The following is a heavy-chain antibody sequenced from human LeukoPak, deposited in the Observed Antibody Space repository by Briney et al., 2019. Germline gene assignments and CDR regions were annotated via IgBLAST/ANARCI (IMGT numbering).Heavy chain of an antibody. J-gene: IGHJ3*02. D-gene: IGHD5-12*01. Sequence: GGSLRLSCAASGFTFSSYWMHWVRQAPGKGLVWASRINSDGSSTSYADSVKGRFTISRDNSKNTLYLQMNSLRAEDTAVYYCAKETDDSGAFDIWGQGTMVTVSS. V-gene: IGHV3-74*01. CDR2: INSDGSST. CDR3: AKETDDSGAFDI. CDR1: GFTFSSYW.